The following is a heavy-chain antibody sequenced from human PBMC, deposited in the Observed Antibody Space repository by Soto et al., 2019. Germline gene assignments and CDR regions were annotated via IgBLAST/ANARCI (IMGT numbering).Heavy chain of an antibody. Sequence: SETLSLTCTVSGGSISSYYWSWIRQPPGKGLEWIGYIYYSGSTNYNPSLKSRVTISVDTSKNQFSLKLSSVTAADTAVYYCARGGEGDGYNWRAWGQGTLVTVSS. CDR2: IYYSGST. D-gene: IGHD5-12*01. CDR1: GGSISSYY. CDR3: ARGGEGDGYNWRA. J-gene: IGHJ5*02. V-gene: IGHV4-59*01.